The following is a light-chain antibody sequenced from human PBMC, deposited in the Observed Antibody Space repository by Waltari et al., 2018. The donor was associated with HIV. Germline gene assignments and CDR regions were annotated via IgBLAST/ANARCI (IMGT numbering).Light chain of an antibody. CDR3: QQLYTYPLS. Sequence: DLQLTQSPSFVSASLQDTVTITCRASQCISSSVAWYHQRPGKAPDLLIYDASTLQTGVPSRFSGSGSGTQFTLTITNLHPDDFGIYYCQQLYTYPLSFGAGTKV. J-gene: IGKJ3*01. CDR1: QCISSS. CDR2: DAS. V-gene: IGKV1-9*01.